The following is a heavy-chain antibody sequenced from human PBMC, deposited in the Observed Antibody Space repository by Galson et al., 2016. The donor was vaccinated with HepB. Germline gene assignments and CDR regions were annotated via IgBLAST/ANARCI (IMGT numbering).Heavy chain of an antibody. CDR2: IIPIFDRT. J-gene: IGHJ6*02. Sequence: SVKVSCKASGGSSRSYVISWVRQAPGQGLEWMGKIIPIFDRTNYAQKLQGRVTITADESTSTVYMELSSLGSEDTAVYYCAKDGRERSLVEMATNFSFYGMDVWGQGTTVTVSS. D-gene: IGHD5-24*01. V-gene: IGHV1-69*13. CDR3: AKDGRERSLVEMATNFSFYGMDV. CDR1: GGSSRSYV.